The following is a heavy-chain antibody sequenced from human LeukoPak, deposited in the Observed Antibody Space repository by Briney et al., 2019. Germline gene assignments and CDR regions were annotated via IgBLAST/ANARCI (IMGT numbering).Heavy chain of an antibody. CDR2: INHSGST. D-gene: IGHD1-26*01. J-gene: IGHJ4*02. V-gene: IGHV4-34*01. CDR1: GGSFSGYY. Sequence: SETLSLTCAVYGGSFSGYYWSWIRQPPGKGLEWIGEINHSGSTNYNPSLKSRVTISVDTSKNQFSLKLSSVTAADTAVYYCARGGHTIVEAVFDYWGQGTLVTVSS. CDR3: ARGGHTIVEAVFDY.